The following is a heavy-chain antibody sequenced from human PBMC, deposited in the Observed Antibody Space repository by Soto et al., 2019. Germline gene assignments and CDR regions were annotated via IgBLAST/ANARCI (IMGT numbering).Heavy chain of an antibody. CDR1: GYTFTRYG. Sequence: GASVKVSCKASGYTFTRYGITWVRQAPGQEVEWMGWISAYNANTNYAQKLQGRVTMTTDTSTSTANMELRSLRSGDTAVYYCARWDTVAEKYYYYGMDVWGQGTTVTVSS. D-gene: IGHD5-18*01. CDR2: ISAYNANT. CDR3: ARWDTVAEKYYYYGMDV. V-gene: IGHV1-18*01. J-gene: IGHJ6*02.